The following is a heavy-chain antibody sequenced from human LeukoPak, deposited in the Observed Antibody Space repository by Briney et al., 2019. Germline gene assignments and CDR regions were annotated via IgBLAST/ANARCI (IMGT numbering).Heavy chain of an antibody. J-gene: IGHJ5*02. D-gene: IGHD5-24*01. CDR1: GYTFTSYG. CDR3: ARDMATGSLNWFDP. CDR2: ISAYNGNT. Sequence: ASVEVSCKASGYTFTSYGISWVRQAPGQGLEWMGWISAYNGNTNYAQKLQGRVTMTTDTSTSTAYMELRSLRSDDTAVYYCARDMATGSLNWFDPWGQGTLVTVSS. V-gene: IGHV1-18*01.